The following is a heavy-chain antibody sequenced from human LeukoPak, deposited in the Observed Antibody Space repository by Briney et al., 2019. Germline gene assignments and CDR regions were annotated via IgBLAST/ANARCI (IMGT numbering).Heavy chain of an antibody. CDR2: INPSGDNT. D-gene: IGHD5-24*01. Sequence: ASVKVSRKASVYTSTNNFMHWVRQAPGQGLEWIGIINPSGDNTWYAQKFQGRVTMTRDMATGTDYLEVSSLRSEDTAVYYCARDNSLRDTAWWFDPWGQGTLVTVSS. CDR1: VYTSTNNF. J-gene: IGHJ5*02. V-gene: IGHV1-46*01. CDR3: ARDNSLRDTAWWFDP.